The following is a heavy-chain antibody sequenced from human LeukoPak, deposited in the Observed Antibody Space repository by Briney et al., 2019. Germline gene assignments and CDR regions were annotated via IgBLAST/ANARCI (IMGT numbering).Heavy chain of an antibody. CDR3: ATLSGYDYDNWYFDL. CDR2: LYYTGTS. Sequence: PSETLSLTCAVSGGSISSSGFYWGWIRQPPGKGLEWIGNLYYTGTSYYNPSLPSLKSRVTISVDTSKNQFSLKLSSVTAADTAAYYCATLSGYDYDNWYFDLWGRGTLVTVSS. D-gene: IGHD5-12*01. V-gene: IGHV4-39*07. J-gene: IGHJ2*01. CDR1: GGSISSSGFY.